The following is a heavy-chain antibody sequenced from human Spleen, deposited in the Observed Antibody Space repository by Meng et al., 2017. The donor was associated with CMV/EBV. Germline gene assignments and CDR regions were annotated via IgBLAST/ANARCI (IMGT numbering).Heavy chain of an antibody. V-gene: IGHV4-31*03. Sequence: QLTLPDTCPRLQKHSETLSLPFSCSHGSIISCTYYWGSTRQLPAKCLEWIAYNHYSGSTYFSPSRQSRVTISVDTLTNQLSLKLISLTAAATAVYYCARYVFASSSLYSNCFDPWGQGTLVTVSS. CDR2: NHYSGST. CDR3: ARYVFASSSLYSNCFDP. D-gene: IGHD3-22*01. CDR1: HGSIISCTYY. J-gene: IGHJ5*02.